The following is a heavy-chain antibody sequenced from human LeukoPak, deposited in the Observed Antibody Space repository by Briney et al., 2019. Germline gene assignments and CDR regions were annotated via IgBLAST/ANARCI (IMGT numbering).Heavy chain of an antibody. V-gene: IGHV3-48*02. CDR1: GFSFSSYS. D-gene: IGHD1-26*01. CDR2: ISSSSSTI. CDR3: AKDFGAAYYYYGLDV. J-gene: IGHJ6*02. Sequence: GGSLRLSCAASGFSFSSYSMNWVRQAPGKGLEWVSYISSSSSTIYYADSVKGRFTISRDNAKNSLYLQMNSLRDEDTAVYYCAKDFGAAYYYYGLDVWGQGTTVTVSS.